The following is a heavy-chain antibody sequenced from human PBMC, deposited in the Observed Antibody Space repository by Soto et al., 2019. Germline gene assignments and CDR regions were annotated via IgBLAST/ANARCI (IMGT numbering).Heavy chain of an antibody. V-gene: IGHV1-24*01. J-gene: IGHJ4*02. D-gene: IGHD6-13*01. CDR1: GYTLTELS. Sequence: ASVKVSCKVSGYTLTELSMHWVRQAPGKGLEWMGGFDPEDGETIYAQKFQGRVTMTEDTSTDTAYMELSSLRSEDTAVYYCATSDPSSTWYPIPFDYWGQGTLVTVSS. CDR2: FDPEDGET. CDR3: ATSDPSSTWYPIPFDY.